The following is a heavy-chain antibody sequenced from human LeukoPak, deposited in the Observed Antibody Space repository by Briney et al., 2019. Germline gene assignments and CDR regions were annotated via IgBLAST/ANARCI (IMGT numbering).Heavy chain of an antibody. V-gene: IGHV1-46*01. J-gene: IGHJ2*01. CDR2: INPSGGST. CDR3: ARNHYDILTGYYNPLYWYFDL. D-gene: IGHD3-9*01. Sequence: ASVKVSCKASGYTFTSYYMHWVRQAPGQGLEWMGIINPSGGSTSYAQKLQGRVTMTTDTSTSTAYMELRSLRSDDTAVYYCARNHYDILTGYYNPLYWYFDLWGRGTLVTVSS. CDR1: GYTFTSYY.